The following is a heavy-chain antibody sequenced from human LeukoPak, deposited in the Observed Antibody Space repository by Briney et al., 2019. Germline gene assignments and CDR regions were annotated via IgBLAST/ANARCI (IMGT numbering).Heavy chain of an antibody. CDR2: ISGSGGST. Sequence: QSGGSLRLSCTTSKFNFNSYGMTWVRQAPGKGLEWVSSISGSGGSTQYAASVQGRFTISRDNSKNTLYLQMNSLRAEDTAVYYCAKDLGYCSSTSCFAFDYWGQGTLVTVSS. J-gene: IGHJ4*02. CDR3: AKDLGYCSSTSCFAFDY. D-gene: IGHD2-2*01. CDR1: KFNFNSYG. V-gene: IGHV3-23*01.